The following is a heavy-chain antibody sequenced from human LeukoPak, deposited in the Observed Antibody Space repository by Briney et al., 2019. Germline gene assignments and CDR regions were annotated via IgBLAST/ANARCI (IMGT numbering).Heavy chain of an antibody. CDR2: ISYDGSNK. D-gene: IGHD6-13*01. J-gene: IGHJ4*02. CDR1: GFTFSSYA. Sequence: GGSLRLSCAASGFTFSSYAMHWVRQAPGKGLEWVAVISYDGSNKYYADSVKGRFTISRDNSKNTLYLQMNSLRAEDTAVYYCARDLGSSSWYYFDYWGQGTLVTVSS. V-gene: IGHV3-30*04. CDR3: ARDLGSSSWYYFDY.